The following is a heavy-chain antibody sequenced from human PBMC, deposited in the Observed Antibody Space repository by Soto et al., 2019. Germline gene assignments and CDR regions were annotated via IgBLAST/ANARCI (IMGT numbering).Heavy chain of an antibody. J-gene: IGHJ6*02. CDR2: IYPGDSDT. CDR3: TRRGLKYYYYYGMDV. CDR1: GYSFASNW. V-gene: IGHV5-51*01. Sequence: PGESLKISCKGSGYSFASNWIGWVRQMPGKGLEWMGIIYPGDSDTRYSPSFQGQVTISADKSISTAYLQWSSLKASDTAMYYCTRRGLKYYYYYGMDVWGQGTTVTV.